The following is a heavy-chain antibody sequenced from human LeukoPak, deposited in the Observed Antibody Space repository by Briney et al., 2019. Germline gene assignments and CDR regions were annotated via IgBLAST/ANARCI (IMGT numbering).Heavy chain of an antibody. V-gene: IGHV3-23*01. J-gene: IGHJ4*02. D-gene: IGHD6-13*01. CDR1: GFTFSSYA. CDR3: AKVQDISRWYDSFDY. CDR2: IRGRGVST. Sequence: GGSLRLSCAASGFTFSSYAMSWVPQAPGKRLEWVSAIRGRGVSTYYADSVKGRFTVSRDNSKNTLYLQMSSLRADDTAVYFCAKVQDISRWYDSFDYWGQGTLVTVSS.